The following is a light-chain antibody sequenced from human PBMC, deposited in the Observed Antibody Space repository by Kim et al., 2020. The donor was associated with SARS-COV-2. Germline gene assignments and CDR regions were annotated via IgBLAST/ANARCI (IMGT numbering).Light chain of an antibody. CDR3: QVWDSSTVI. CDR2: RDI. CDR1: KIGGKN. J-gene: IGLJ2*01. V-gene: IGLV3-9*01. Sequence: VARGQTARVNCGGYKIGGKNVQWYQHRQGQAPVMVIYRDINGPSGIPERFSGSNAGNTATLIISRAQAGDEADYYCQVWDSSTVIFGGGTKVTVL.